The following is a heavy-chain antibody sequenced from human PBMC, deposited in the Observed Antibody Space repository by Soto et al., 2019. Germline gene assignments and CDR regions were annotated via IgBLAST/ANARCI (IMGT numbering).Heavy chain of an antibody. Sequence: SETLSLTCTVSGGSISSGGYYWSWIRQHPGKGLEWIGYIYYSGSTYYNPSLKSRVTISVDTSKNQFSLKLSSVTAADTAVYYCARVNDYIWGSYRYIFDYWGQGTLVTVSS. D-gene: IGHD3-16*02. CDR3: ARVNDYIWGSYRYIFDY. V-gene: IGHV4-31*03. CDR2: IYYSGST. CDR1: GGSISSGGYY. J-gene: IGHJ4*02.